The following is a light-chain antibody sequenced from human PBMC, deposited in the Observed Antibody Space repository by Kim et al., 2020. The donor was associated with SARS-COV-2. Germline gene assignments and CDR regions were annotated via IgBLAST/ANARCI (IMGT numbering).Light chain of an antibody. CDR3: QQSYISPFT. J-gene: IGKJ3*01. Sequence: DIQMTQSPSSLSASVGDRVTITCRTSQSISIHLNWYHQKPGRAPKLLISSASTLQGGVPSRFSGSGSETDFTLTISSLQPEDFATYFCQQSYISPFTFGPGTKVDIK. CDR1: QSISIH. CDR2: SAS. V-gene: IGKV1-39*01.